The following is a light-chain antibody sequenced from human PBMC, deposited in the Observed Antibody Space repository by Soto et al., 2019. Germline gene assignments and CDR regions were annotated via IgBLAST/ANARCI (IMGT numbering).Light chain of an antibody. V-gene: IGKV1-5*01. CDR2: DAS. Sequence: DIQMTQSPSTLSASVGDRVTITCRASQSISSWLAWYQQKPGKTPKLLIYDASSLEGGVPSRFSGSGSGKEFTLTIRSLQADDFATYYCQQYTGYSLFVQGTKLETK. CDR3: QQYTGYSL. CDR1: QSISSW. J-gene: IGKJ2*01.